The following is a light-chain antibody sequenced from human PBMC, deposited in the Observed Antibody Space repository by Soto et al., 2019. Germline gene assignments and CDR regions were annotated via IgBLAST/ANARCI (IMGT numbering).Light chain of an antibody. CDR2: EDN. CDR1: SGSIASNY. Sequence: FMLTQPHSVSESPGKTVTISCTRSSGSIASNYVQWYQQRPGSAPTTVIYEDNQRPSGVPDRFSGSIDSSSNSASLTISGLKTEDEADYYCQSYDSSNEWVFGGGTKLTVL. V-gene: IGLV6-57*03. J-gene: IGLJ3*02. CDR3: QSYDSSNEWV.